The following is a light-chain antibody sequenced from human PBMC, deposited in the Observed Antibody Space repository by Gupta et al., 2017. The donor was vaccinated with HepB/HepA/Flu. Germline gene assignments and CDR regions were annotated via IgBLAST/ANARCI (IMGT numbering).Light chain of an antibody. Sequence: AIRLTQSPSSFPASTGDRVTMTCRASQHISSYLAWYQQKPGKAPTLLMYAASSLQSGVPSRFTGSGSGTEFTLTISCLQSEDFATYYCQQYYDYPLTFGGGTKIEMK. V-gene: IGKV1-8*01. J-gene: IGKJ4*01. CDR2: AAS. CDR3: QQYYDYPLT. CDR1: QHISSY.